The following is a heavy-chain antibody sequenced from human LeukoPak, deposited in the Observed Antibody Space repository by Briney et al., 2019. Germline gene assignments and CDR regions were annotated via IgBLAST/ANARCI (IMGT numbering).Heavy chain of an antibody. CDR1: GFTVNNNY. V-gene: IGHV3-53*01. CDR3: ARGSGYNYGFPDY. Sequence: GGSLRLSCAASGFTVNNNYMSWVRQAPGKGLEWVSVIYSGDITYYADSVKGRFTISRDNSKNTLYLQMNSLRAEDTAVYYCARGSGYNYGFPDYRGQGTLVTVSS. CDR2: IYSGDIT. J-gene: IGHJ4*02. D-gene: IGHD5-18*01.